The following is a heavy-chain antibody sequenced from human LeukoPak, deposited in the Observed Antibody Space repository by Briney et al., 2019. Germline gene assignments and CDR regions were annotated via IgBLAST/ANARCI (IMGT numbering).Heavy chain of an antibody. J-gene: IGHJ4*02. D-gene: IGHD2-15*01. CDR1: AYSISSGYY. Sequence: KPSETLSLTCAVSAYSISSGYYWAWIRQPPGEGLGWIGSIYHSGTTYYNPSLKSRVTISVDTSKNQFSLKLSSVTAADTAVYYCARTGYCSGGSCYSDYWGQGTLVTVSS. V-gene: IGHV4-38-2*01. CDR3: ARTGYCSGGSCYSDY. CDR2: IYHSGTT.